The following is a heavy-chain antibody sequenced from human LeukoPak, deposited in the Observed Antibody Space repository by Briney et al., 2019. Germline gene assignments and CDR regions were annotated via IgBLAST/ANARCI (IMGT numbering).Heavy chain of an antibody. CDR3: AGEVGGSWFDP. CDR1: GGSISSGSHY. D-gene: IGHD1-26*01. CDR2: IYTSGNT. Sequence: PSETLSLTSTVSGGSISSGSHYWSWLRQPAGRGLEWIVRIYTSGNTNYNPSLKRRVTISLGTSKSQFSLNLSSVTAADTAVYYCAGEVGGSWFDPWGLGTLVTVSS. V-gene: IGHV4-61*02. J-gene: IGHJ5*02.